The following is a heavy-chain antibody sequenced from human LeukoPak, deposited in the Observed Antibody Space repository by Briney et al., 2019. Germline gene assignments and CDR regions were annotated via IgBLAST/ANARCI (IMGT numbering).Heavy chain of an antibody. Sequence: GGSLRLSCAASGFTFSNYGMSWVRQALEKGLEWVSSISVSGGVTSYVDSVKGRFTISRDNTKNTLYLQMNSLRAEDTGVYYCAKSGYSDGSGYYAAYYFDYWGQGTLVTVSS. CDR2: ISVSGGVT. CDR3: AKSGYSDGSGYYAAYYFDY. D-gene: IGHD3-22*01. J-gene: IGHJ4*02. V-gene: IGHV3-23*01. CDR1: GFTFSNYG.